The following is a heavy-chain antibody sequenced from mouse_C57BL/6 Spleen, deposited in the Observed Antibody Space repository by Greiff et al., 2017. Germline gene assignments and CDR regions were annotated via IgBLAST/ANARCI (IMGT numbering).Heavy chain of an antibody. V-gene: IGHV1-64*01. CDR2: IHPNSGST. D-gene: IGHD1-1*01. CDR3: ARSLFITTVVAPYYCDY. Sequence: QVQLQQPGAELVKPGASVKLSCKASGYTFTSYWMHWVKQRPGQGLEWIGMIHPNSGSTNYNEKFKSKATLTVDKSSSTAYMQLSSLTSEDSAVYYCARSLFITTVVAPYYCDYWGQGTTLTVSS. CDR1: GYTFTSYW. J-gene: IGHJ2*01.